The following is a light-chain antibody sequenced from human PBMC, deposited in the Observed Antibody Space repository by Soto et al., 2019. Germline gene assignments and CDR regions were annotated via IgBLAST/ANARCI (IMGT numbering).Light chain of an antibody. CDR3: AAWDDSLKSPL. Sequence: QSVLTQPPSASGTPGQRVTISCSGSSFNIGSNSVNWYQHVPGTAPKLLIHSDNQRPSGVSVRFSASKSDTSASLATSGLQSEYEAAYNCAAWDDSLKSPLFGGGTMLTVL. J-gene: IGLJ2*01. CDR2: SDN. CDR1: SFNIGSNS. V-gene: IGLV1-44*01.